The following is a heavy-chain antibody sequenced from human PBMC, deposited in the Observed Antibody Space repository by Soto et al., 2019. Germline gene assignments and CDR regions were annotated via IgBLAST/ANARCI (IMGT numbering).Heavy chain of an antibody. J-gene: IGHJ6*02. CDR2: IWYDGSNK. D-gene: IGHD3-3*01. Sequence: GGSLRLSCAASGFTFSSYGMHWVRQAPGKGLEWVAVIWYDGSNKYYADSVKGRFTISRDNSKNTLYLQMNSLRAEDTAVYYCARDSHKVRFWSGSDSRYYYYGMDVWGQGTTVTVSS. CDR3: ARDSHKVRFWSGSDSRYYYYGMDV. V-gene: IGHV3-33*01. CDR1: GFTFSSYG.